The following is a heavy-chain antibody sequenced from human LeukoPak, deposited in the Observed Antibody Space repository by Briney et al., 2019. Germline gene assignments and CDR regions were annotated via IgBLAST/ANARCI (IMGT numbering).Heavy chain of an antibody. J-gene: IGHJ5*02. V-gene: IGHV1-2*02. CDR1: GYTFTGYY. Sequence: ASVKVSCKASGYTFTGYYMHWVRQAPGQGLEWMGWINPNSGGTNYAQKFQGRVAMTRDTSISTAFMEMSSLRSDEMAVYYCARSFLRDGYYPPGSWGQGTLVTVSS. CDR2: INPNSGGT. CDR3: ARSFLRDGYYPPGS. D-gene: IGHD5-24*01.